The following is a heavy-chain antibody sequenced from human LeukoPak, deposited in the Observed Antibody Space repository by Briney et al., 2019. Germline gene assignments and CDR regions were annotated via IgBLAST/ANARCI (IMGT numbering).Heavy chain of an antibody. Sequence: SETLSLTCAVYGGSFSGYYWSWIRQPPGKGLEWIGEINHSGSTNYNPSPKSRVTISVDTSKNQFSLKLSSVTAADTAVYYCARGVSSGWYREYYYYGMDVWGQGTTVTVS. CDR2: INHSGST. CDR1: GGSFSGYY. D-gene: IGHD6-19*01. V-gene: IGHV4-34*01. J-gene: IGHJ6*02. CDR3: ARGVSSGWYREYYYYGMDV.